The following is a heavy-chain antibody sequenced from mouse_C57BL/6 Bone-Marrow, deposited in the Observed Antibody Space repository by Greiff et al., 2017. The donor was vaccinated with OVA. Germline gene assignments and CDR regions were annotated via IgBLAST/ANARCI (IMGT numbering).Heavy chain of an antibody. CDR2: IHPNSGST. V-gene: IGHV1-64*01. J-gene: IGHJ4*01. D-gene: IGHD2-4*01. CDR1: GYTFTSYW. CDR3: ARGLRLYYYAMDY. Sequence: QVQLQQPGAELVKPGASVKLSCKASGYTFTSYWMHWVKQRPGQGLEWIGKIHPNSGSTNYNEKFKSKATLTVDKSSSTAYMQLSSLTSEDSAVYYCARGLRLYYYAMDYWGQGTSLTVSS.